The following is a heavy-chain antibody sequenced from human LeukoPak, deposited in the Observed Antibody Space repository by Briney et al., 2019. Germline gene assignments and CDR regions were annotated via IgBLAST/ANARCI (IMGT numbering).Heavy chain of an antibody. D-gene: IGHD6-19*01. CDR3: AKSLAVPGSPDY. V-gene: IGHV3-23*01. J-gene: IGHJ4*02. CDR1: GFTFTNSA. CDR2: VSGNGGNT. Sequence: PGGSLRLSCAASGFTFTNSAMTWVRQAPGKGLEWVSTVSGNGGNTYYADSVKGRFTISRDNSENTLYLQMNSLRAQDTAVYYCAKSLAVPGSPDYWGQGTLVTVSS.